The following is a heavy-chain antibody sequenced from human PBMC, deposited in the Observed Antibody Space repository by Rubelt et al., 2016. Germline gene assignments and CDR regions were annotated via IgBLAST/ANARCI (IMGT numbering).Heavy chain of an antibody. CDR1: GFTFSSYG. D-gene: IGHD4-11*01. V-gene: IGHV3-30*02. J-gene: IGHJ4*02. CDR2: IRYDGSNK. Sequence: QVQLVESGGGVVQPGGSLRLSCAASGFTFSSYGMHWVRQAPGKGLEWVAFIRYDGSNKYYADSVKGRFTISRDNSKNTLYLHMNSLRAEDSALYFCARDTNYGNSDCWGLGTQVTVSS. CDR3: ARDTNYGNSDC.